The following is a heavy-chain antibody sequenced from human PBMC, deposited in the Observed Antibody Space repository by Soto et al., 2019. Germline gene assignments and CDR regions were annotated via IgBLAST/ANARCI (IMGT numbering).Heavy chain of an antibody. CDR1: GGSISSGGYS. V-gene: IGHV4-30-2*01. CDR3: ARAPFYYDSSGYPAY. J-gene: IGHJ4*02. CDR2: IYHSGST. Sequence: PSETLSLTCAVSGGSISSGGYSWSWIRQPPGKGLEWIGYIYHSGSTYYNPSLKSRVTISVDRSKNQFSLKLSSVTAADTAVYYCARAPFYYDSSGYPAYWGQGTLVTVSS. D-gene: IGHD3-22*01.